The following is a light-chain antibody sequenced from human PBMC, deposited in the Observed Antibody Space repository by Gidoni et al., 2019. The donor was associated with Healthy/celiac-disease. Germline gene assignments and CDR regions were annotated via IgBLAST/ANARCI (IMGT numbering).Light chain of an antibody. CDR1: QSVLYSSNNKNY. V-gene: IGKV4-1*01. J-gene: IGKJ3*01. CDR2: WAS. CDR3: QQYYSTPFT. Sequence: DIVMTQSPDSLAGSLGERATIHCKSSQSVLYSSNNKNYLAWYQQKPGQPPKLLIYWASTRESGVPDLFSGSGSGTDFTLTISSLQAEDVAVYYCQQYYSTPFTFGPGTKVDIK.